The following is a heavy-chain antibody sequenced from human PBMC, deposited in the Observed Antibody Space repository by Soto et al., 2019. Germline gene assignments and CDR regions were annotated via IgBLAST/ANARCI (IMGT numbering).Heavy chain of an antibody. D-gene: IGHD2-8*02. Sequence: LSETLSLTCTVSGGSISSGDYYWSWIRQPPGKGLEWIGYIYYSGSTYYNPSLKSRVTISVDTSKNQFSLKLSSVTAADTAVYYCARVLEVPYYYGMDVWGQGTTVTVSS. CDR3: ARVLEVPYYYGMDV. CDR2: IYYSGST. J-gene: IGHJ6*02. CDR1: GGSISSGDYY. V-gene: IGHV4-30-4*01.